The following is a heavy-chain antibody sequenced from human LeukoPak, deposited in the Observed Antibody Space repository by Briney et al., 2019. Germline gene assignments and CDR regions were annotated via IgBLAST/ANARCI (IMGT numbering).Heavy chain of an antibody. Sequence: GGSLRLSCAASGFTFSSYSMNWVRQAPGKGLEWVSSISSSSSYIYYADSVKGRFTISRDNAKNSLYLQMNSLRAEDTAVYYCARDLSHAAFDIWGQGTMVTVSS. CDR3: ARDLSHAAFDI. CDR2: ISSSSSYI. CDR1: GFTFSSYS. V-gene: IGHV3-21*01. J-gene: IGHJ3*02.